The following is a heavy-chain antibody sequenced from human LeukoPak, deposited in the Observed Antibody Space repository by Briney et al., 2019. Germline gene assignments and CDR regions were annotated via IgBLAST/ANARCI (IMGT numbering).Heavy chain of an antibody. Sequence: SETLSLTCTVSVGSISNYYWSWIRQPPGKGLEWIGYIYYSGSTNYNPSLKSRVTISVDTSKNQFSLKLSSVTAADTAVYYCARGLYSSGWYPDYWGQGTLVTVSS. D-gene: IGHD6-19*01. V-gene: IGHV4-59*01. CDR3: ARGLYSSGWYPDY. CDR2: IYYSGST. J-gene: IGHJ4*02. CDR1: VGSISNYY.